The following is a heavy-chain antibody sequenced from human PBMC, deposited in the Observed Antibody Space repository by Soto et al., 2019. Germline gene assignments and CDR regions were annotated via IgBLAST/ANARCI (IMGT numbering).Heavy chain of an antibody. CDR2: INHSGST. D-gene: IGHD1-20*01. V-gene: IGHV4-34*01. CDR3: ARGNVYGMDV. J-gene: IGHJ6*02. CDR1: GGSFSGYY. Sequence: SETLSLTCAVYGGSFSGYYWSWIRQPPGKGLEWIGEINHSGSTNYNPSLKSRVTISVDTSKNQFSLKLSSVTAADTAVYYCARGNVYGMDVWGQGTTVTV.